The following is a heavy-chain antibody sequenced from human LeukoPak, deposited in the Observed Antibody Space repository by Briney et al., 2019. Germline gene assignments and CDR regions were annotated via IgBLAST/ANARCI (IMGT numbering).Heavy chain of an antibody. CDR3: ATGDSSGWYVDY. CDR1: GYTLTELS. D-gene: IGHD6-19*01. J-gene: IGHJ4*02. V-gene: IGHV1-24*01. Sequence: ASVKVSCKVSGYTLTELSMHWVRRAPGKGLEWMGGFDPEDGETIYAQKFQGRVTMTEDTSTDTAYMELSSLRSEDTAVYYCATGDSSGWYVDYWGQGTLVTVSS. CDR2: FDPEDGET.